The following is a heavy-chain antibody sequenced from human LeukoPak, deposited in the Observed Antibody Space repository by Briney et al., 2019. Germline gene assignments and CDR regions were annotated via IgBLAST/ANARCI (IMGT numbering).Heavy chain of an antibody. CDR2: IYYSGST. V-gene: IGHV4-31*03. CDR3: ARDSYYDFWSGYSAHYYYYGMDV. J-gene: IGHJ6*02. Sequence: KPSETLSLTCTVSGGSISSGGYYWSWIRQHPGQGLEWIGYIYYSGSTYYNPSLKSRVTISVDTSKNQFSLKLSSVTAADTAVYYCARDSYYDFWSGYSAHYYYYGMDVWGQGTTVTVSS. D-gene: IGHD3-3*01. CDR1: GGSISSGGYY.